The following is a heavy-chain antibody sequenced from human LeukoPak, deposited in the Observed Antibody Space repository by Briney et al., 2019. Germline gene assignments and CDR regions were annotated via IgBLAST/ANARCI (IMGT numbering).Heavy chain of an antibody. D-gene: IGHD5-18*01. V-gene: IGHV1-18*01. CDR3: ARDIGYGSGSYYFDC. J-gene: IGHJ4*02. CDR1: GYTFTNYG. CDR2: ISAYNGYT. Sequence: ASVKVSCKASGYTFTNYGISWVRQAPGQGLEWMGWISAYNGYTNYAQKLQGRVTVTTDKSTSTAYMELRSLRSDDTAVYYCARDIGYGSGSYYFDCWGQGTLVTVSS.